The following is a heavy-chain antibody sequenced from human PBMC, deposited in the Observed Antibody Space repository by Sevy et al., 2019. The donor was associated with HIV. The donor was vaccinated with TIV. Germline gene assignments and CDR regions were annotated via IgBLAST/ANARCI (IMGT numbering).Heavy chain of an antibody. D-gene: IGHD5-12*01. CDR3: ARDLSRSGYYSFDF. CDR1: GGSINSGDYY. Sequence: SETLSLTCSVSGGSINSGDYYWTWLRQPAGRRLEWVGRISTTGNTNYKPSLKSLVTISLDMSKNQFSLDLNFVTASDTAVYFWARDLSRSGYYSFDFWGQGALVTVSS. V-gene: IGHV4-61*02. CDR2: ISTTGNT. J-gene: IGHJ4*02.